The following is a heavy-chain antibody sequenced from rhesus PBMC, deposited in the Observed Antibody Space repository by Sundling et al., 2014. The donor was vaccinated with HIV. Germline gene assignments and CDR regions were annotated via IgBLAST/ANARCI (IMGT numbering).Heavy chain of an antibody. CDR3: AKDWDSSWSL. V-gene: IGHV3S42*01. J-gene: IGHJ4*01. D-gene: IGHD6-13*01. Sequence: EVQLVETGGGLVQPGGSLKLSCAASGFTFSTYGMSWVRQAPGKGLEWVSTINSDGGRTYSADSVKGRFTISRDNSKNTLSLQMNSLRVEDTAVYYCAKDWDSSWSLWGQGVLVTVSS. CDR1: GFTFSTYG. CDR2: INSDGGRT.